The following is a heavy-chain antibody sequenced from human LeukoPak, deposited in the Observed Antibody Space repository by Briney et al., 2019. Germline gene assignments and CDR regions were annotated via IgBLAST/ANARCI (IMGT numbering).Heavy chain of an antibody. CDR2: IYYSGSI. Sequence: SETLSLTCTVSGGSISSSSYYWSWIRQPPGKGLEWIGNIYYSGSINYNPSLKSRVTISVDTSKNQFSLKLSSVTAADTAVYYCTRGSIAYYYMDVWGRGTTVTISS. CDR1: GGSISSSSYY. D-gene: IGHD3-22*01. CDR3: TRGSIAYYYMDV. V-gene: IGHV4-61*01. J-gene: IGHJ6*03.